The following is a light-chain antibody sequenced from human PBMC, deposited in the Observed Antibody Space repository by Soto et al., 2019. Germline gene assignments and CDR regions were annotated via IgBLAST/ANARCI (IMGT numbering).Light chain of an antibody. J-gene: IGLJ2*01. Sequence: QSALTQPASVSGSPGQSITISCTGTSSDVGGYNYVSWYQQHPGKAPKLMIYDVSNRPSGVSNRFSGSKSGNTASLTISGVQAEDDADYYCSSYTSSSTPVVFGGGTKLTVL. CDR3: SSYTSSSTPVV. CDR1: SSDVGGYNY. V-gene: IGLV2-14*01. CDR2: DVS.